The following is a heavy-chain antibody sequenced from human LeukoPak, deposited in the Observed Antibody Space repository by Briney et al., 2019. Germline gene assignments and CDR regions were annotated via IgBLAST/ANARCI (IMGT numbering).Heavy chain of an antibody. CDR2: ISYDGSNK. CDR1: GFTFSSYA. J-gene: IGHJ4*02. CDR3: ARDSPTTGDY. D-gene: IGHD5-12*01. V-gene: IGHV3-30-3*01. Sequence: GGSLRLSCAASGFTFSSYAMHWVRQAPGKGLEWVAVISYDGSNKYYADSVKGRLTISRDNSKNTLYLQMNSLRAEDTAVYYCARDSPTTGDYWGQGTLVTVSS.